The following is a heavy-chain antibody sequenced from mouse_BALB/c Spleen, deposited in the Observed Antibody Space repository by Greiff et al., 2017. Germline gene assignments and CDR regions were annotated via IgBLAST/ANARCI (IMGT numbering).Heavy chain of an antibody. CDR1: GFSLTSYG. D-gene: IGHD2-3*01. J-gene: IGHJ4*01. CDR2: IWAGGST. CDR3: ARDRGSYDGYAMDY. V-gene: IGHV2-9*02. Sequence: QVQLQQSGPGLVAPSQSLSITCTVSGFSLTSYGVHWVRPPPGKGLEWLGVIWAGGSTNYNSALMSRLSISKDNSKSQVFLKMNSLQTDDTAMYYCARDRGSYDGYAMDYWGQGTSVTVSS.